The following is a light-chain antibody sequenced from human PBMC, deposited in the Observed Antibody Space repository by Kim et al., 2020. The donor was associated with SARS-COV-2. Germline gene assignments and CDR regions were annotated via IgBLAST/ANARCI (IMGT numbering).Light chain of an antibody. V-gene: IGKV3-20*01. CDR3: QQYGSSPMYT. CDR2: DAH. CDR1: QSVSSSY. Sequence: SPAERATPSCRASQSVSSSYLAWYQQKPGQAPRLLIYDAHSRATGIPDRFSGSGSGTDFTLTISRLEPGDFAVYYCQQYGSSPMYTFGQGTKLEI. J-gene: IGKJ2*01.